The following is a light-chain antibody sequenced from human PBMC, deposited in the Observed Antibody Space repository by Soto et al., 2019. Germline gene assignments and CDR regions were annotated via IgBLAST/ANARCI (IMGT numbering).Light chain of an antibody. CDR3: AAWDDSLSGRVV. CDR1: SSNIGSNY. J-gene: IGLJ2*01. Sequence: QSVLTQPPSASGTPGQRVTISCSGSSSNIGSNYVYWYQQLPGTAPKLLIYRNNQRPSGVPDRFSGSKSGTSASLAIGGLRSEDEADYYCAAWDDSLSGRVVFGGGTKLTVL. V-gene: IGLV1-47*01. CDR2: RNN.